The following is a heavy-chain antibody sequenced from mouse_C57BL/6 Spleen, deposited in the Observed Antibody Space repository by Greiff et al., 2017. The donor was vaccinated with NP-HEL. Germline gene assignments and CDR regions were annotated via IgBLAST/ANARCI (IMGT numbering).Heavy chain of an antibody. CDR2: IDPSDSYT. D-gene: IGHD1-1*01. CDR3: AIDGSSQYAMDY. J-gene: IGHJ4*01. Sequence: QVQLQQSGAELVMPGASVKLSCKASGYTFTSYWMHWVKQRPGQGLEWIGEIDPSDSYTNYNQKFKGKSTLTVDKSSSTAYMQLSSLTSEDAAVYYCAIDGSSQYAMDYWGQGTSVTVSS. V-gene: IGHV1-69*01. CDR1: GYTFTSYW.